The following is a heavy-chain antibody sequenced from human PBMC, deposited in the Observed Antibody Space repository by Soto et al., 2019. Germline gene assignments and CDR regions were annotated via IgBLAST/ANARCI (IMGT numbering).Heavy chain of an antibody. V-gene: IGHV1-18*01. CDR2: ISLYSDGT. D-gene: IGHD2-2*01. CDR1: GYTFSNYC. CDR3: ARVVPGAEAWFGP. Sequence: ASVKVSCKTSGYTFSNYCITWVRQAPGQPLEWLGWISLYSDGTNYAQKFQGRVSMTTDTSTTTAYMELRSLRSDDTAVYYCARVVPGAEAWFGPWGQGTLVTVSS. J-gene: IGHJ5*02.